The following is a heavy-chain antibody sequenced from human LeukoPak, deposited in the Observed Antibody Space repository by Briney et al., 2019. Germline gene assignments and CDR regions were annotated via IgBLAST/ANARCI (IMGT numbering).Heavy chain of an antibody. V-gene: IGHV3-23*01. CDR2: ISGSDTTT. CDR3: AKRPHCTGPGCHHIEY. J-gene: IGHJ4*02. D-gene: IGHD2-8*02. Sequence: GGSLRLSCAASGFTFSTCLMTWVRQAPGRGMEWVSTISGSDTTTYYADSVKGRFAISRDNSKNTLFLQMNRMRAEDTAVYYCAKRPHCTGPGCHHIEYWGQGTLVTVSS. CDR1: GFTFSTCL.